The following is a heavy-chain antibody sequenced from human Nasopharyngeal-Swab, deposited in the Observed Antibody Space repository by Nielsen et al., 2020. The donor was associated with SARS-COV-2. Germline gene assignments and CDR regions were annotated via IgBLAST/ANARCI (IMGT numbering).Heavy chain of an antibody. Sequence: GSLRLSCTVSGGSISSSSYYWGWIRQPPGKGLEWIGSIYYSGSNYYNQSLKSRVTISVDTSKNQFSLKLSSVTAADTAVYYCARHSSDYHSYYYYYMYVWGKGTTVTVSS. V-gene: IGHV4-39*01. CDR2: IYYSGSN. CDR3: ARHSSDYHSYYYYYMYV. CDR1: GGSISSSSYY. D-gene: IGHD3-16*01. J-gene: IGHJ6*03.